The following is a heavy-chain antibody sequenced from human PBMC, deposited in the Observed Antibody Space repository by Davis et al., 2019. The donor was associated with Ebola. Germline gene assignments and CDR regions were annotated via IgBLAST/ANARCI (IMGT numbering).Heavy chain of an antibody. J-gene: IGHJ4*02. CDR3: ARKTEIDY. CDR2: ISYDGSNK. Sequence: GGSLRLSCAVSGFTFNKYGMYWVRQAPGKGLEWVAVISYDGSNKYYADSVKGRFTISRDNSKNTLYLQMNSLRAEDTAVYYCARKTEIDYWGQGTLVTVSS. V-gene: IGHV3-30*19. CDR1: GFTFNKYG.